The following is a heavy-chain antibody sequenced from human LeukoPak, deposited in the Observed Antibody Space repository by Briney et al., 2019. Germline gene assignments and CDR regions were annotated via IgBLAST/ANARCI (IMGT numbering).Heavy chain of an antibody. Sequence: PSETLSLTCTVSGGSISRYYGSWIRQPAGKGLEWIGRIYTSGSTNYNPSLKSRVTMSVDTSKNQSSLKLSSVTAAETAVYYCARDKDIAVAGTGGWFDPWGQGTLVTVSS. CDR3: ARDKDIAVAGTGGWFDP. V-gene: IGHV4-4*07. D-gene: IGHD6-19*01. CDR2: IYTSGST. CDR1: GGSISRYY. J-gene: IGHJ5*02.